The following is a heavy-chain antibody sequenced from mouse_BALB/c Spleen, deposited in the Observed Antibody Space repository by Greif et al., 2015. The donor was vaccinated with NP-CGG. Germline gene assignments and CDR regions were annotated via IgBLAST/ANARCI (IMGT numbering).Heavy chain of an antibody. Sequence: QVQLQQSGAELAKPGASVKMSRKASGYTFTSYWMHWVKQRPGQGLEWIGYINPSTGYTEYNQKFKDKATLTADKSSSTAYMQLSSLISEDSAVYYCARRGGNYVLFDYWGQGTTLTVSS. CDR3: ARRGGNYVLFDY. J-gene: IGHJ2*01. CDR2: INPSTGYT. V-gene: IGHV1-7*01. CDR1: GYTFTSYW. D-gene: IGHD2-1*01.